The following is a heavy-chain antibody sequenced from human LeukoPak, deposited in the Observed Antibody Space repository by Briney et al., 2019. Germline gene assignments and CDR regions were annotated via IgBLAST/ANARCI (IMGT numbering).Heavy chain of an antibody. CDR1: GYTFTSYA. J-gene: IGHJ4*02. Sequence: ASVKVSCKASGYTFTSYAMHWVRQAPGQRLEWMGWINAGNGNTKYSQKFQGRVTITRDTSASTAYMELSSLRSEDTAVYYYARERDYYDYFDYWGQGTQVIVSS. D-gene: IGHD3-10*01. CDR2: INAGNGNT. CDR3: ARERDYYDYFDY. V-gene: IGHV1-3*01.